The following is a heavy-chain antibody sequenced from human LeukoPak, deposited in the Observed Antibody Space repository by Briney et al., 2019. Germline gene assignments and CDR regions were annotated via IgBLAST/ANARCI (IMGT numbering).Heavy chain of an antibody. CDR3: TRVVPRYYYDSSGYSYPDF. CDR2: IRSEAYGGST. Sequence: GGSLRLSCTASGFTFGDYAMSWFRQAPGKGLEWVGFIRSEAYGGSTQYAASVTGRLTISRDDPKSIAYLQMNSLKAEDTAVYYCTRVVPRYYYDSSGYSYPDFWGQGTLVTVSS. CDR1: GFTFGDYA. J-gene: IGHJ4*02. D-gene: IGHD3-22*01. V-gene: IGHV3-49*03.